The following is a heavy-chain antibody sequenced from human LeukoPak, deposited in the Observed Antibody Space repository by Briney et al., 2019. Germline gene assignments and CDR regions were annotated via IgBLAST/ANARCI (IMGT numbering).Heavy chain of an antibody. V-gene: IGHV3-66*01. CDR3: ARGGARPYYYDSSGYYDLLGY. CDR2: IYSGGST. CDR1: GFTVSSNY. D-gene: IGHD3-22*01. Sequence: GGSLRLSCAASGFTVSSNYMSWVRQAPGKGLEWVSVIYSGGSTYYADSVKGRFTISRDNSKNTLYLQMNSLRAEDTAVYYCARGGARPYYYDSSGYYDLLGYWGQGTLVTVSS. J-gene: IGHJ4*02.